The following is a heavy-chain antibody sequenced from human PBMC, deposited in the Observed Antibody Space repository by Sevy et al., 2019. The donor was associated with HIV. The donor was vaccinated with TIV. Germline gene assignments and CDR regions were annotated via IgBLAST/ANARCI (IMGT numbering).Heavy chain of an antibody. CDR1: GFTFSYYG. V-gene: IGHV3-30*02. J-gene: IGHJ3*02. Sequence: GGSLRLSCAASGFTFSYYGIHWVRQAPGKGLEWVAFITYEGSNKHYADSVKGRFTIARDNSENTLYLQMNSLRAEDTALYYCAWDRKVVLVVYAIPFDAFDIWGQGTLVTVSS. CDR3: AWDRKVVLVVYAIPFDAFDI. D-gene: IGHD2-8*02. CDR2: ITYEGSNK.